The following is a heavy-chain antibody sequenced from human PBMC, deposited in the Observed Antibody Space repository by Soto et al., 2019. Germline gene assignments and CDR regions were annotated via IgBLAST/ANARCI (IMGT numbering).Heavy chain of an antibody. Sequence: AAVKVSCKVSGYTLTELSMHWVRQAPGKGLELMGGFDPEDGETIYAQKFQGRVTMTEDTSTDTAYMELSSLRSEDTAVYYCAAGRYYYDSSGPYSDYWGQGTLVTVSS. V-gene: IGHV1-24*01. CDR1: GYTLTELS. J-gene: IGHJ4*02. D-gene: IGHD3-22*01. CDR3: AAGRYYYDSSGPYSDY. CDR2: FDPEDGET.